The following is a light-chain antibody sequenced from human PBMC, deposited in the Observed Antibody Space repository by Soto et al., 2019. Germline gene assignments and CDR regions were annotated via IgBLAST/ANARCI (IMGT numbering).Light chain of an antibody. CDR3: AAWDDSLSGPVV. V-gene: IGLV1-47*01. Sequence: QPVLTQPPSASGTPGQRVTISCSGSSSNIGSNYVYWYQQLPGTAPKLLIYRNSQRPSGVPDRFSGSKSGTSASLAISGLRSEDEADYYCAAWDDSLSGPVVFGGGTKVTVL. J-gene: IGLJ2*01. CDR1: SSNIGSNY. CDR2: RNS.